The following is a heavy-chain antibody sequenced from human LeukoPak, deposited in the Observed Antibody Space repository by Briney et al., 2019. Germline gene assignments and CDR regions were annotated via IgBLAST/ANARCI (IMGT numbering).Heavy chain of an antibody. D-gene: IGHD2-15*01. Sequence: GGSLRLSCTASGFTFNNHAMSWVRQAPGKGLEWVSALSGSGGNTYYADSVKGRFTISRDNSKNTLYLQMNSLRVEDTAVYYCAKVALGYCSGGSCYTLDYWGQGTLVSVSS. V-gene: IGHV3-23*01. CDR3: AKVALGYCSGGSCYTLDY. CDR2: LSGSGGNT. CDR1: GFTFNNHA. J-gene: IGHJ4*02.